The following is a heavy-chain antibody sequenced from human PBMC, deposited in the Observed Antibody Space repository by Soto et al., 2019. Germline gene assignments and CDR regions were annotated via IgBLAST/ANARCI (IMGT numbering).Heavy chain of an antibody. J-gene: IGHJ1*01. CDR2: ISYDGSDK. D-gene: IGHD2-15*01. V-gene: IGHV3-30*18. CDR1: GFTFSSYG. CDR3: AKGVLVATPYFQH. Sequence: QVQLVESGGGVVQPGRSLRLSCAASGFTFSSYGMHWVRQAPCKGLDWVAVISYDGSDKYSADSVKGRFTISRDNSNNTVYVQMDSLRAEDTAVYYFAKGVLVATPYFQHWGQGTLVTVSS.